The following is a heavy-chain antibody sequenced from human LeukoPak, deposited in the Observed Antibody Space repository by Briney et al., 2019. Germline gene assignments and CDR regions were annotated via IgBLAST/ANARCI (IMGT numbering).Heavy chain of an antibody. CDR2: IIPIFGTA. J-gene: IGHJ4*02. CDR1: GGTFTSYA. D-gene: IGHD2-2*02. V-gene: IGHV1-69*05. Sequence: ASVKVSCKASGGTFTSYAIGWVRQAPGQGLEWMGGIIPIFGTANYAQKFQGRVTITTDESTSTAYMELSSLRSEDTAVYYCATCSSTSCYRGTDYWGQGTLVTVSS. CDR3: ATCSSTSCYRGTDY.